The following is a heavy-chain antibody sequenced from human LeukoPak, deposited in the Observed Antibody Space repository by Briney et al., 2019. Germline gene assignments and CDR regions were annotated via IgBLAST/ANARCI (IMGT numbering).Heavy chain of an antibody. CDR1: GYIFTSYW. J-gene: IGHJ4*02. CDR3: ARRDPTTYADPDY. D-gene: IGHD2-2*01. Sequence: GESPKTCRKGSGYIFTSYWIGWGRQMPGEGLGGRVMNYSCDSDTRYSPSFQGQVTLSADKSISTAYLQWSRLKASDTAMYYCARRDPTTYADPDYWGQGTLVTVSS. CDR2: NYSCDSDT. V-gene: IGHV5-51*01.